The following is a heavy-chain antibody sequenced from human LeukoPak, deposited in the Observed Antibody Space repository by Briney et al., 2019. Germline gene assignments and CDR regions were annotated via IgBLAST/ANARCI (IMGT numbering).Heavy chain of an antibody. CDR1: GDSVSSNNAA. D-gene: IGHD5-12*01. CDR2: TYYRSKWYN. Sequence: SQTLSLTCAISGDSVSSNNAAWNWIRQSPSRGLEWLGRTYYRSKWYNDYAVSVQGRISINPDTSKNRFSLQLNSVTPDDTAVYYCARDSEGYDFFEYWGQGTLVTVSS. CDR3: ARDSEGYDFFEY. J-gene: IGHJ4*02. V-gene: IGHV6-1*01.